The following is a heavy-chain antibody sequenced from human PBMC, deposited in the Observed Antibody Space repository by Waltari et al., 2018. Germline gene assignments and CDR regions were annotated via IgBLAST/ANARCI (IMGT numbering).Heavy chain of an antibody. V-gene: IGHV4-31*03. CDR1: GASISSGGYS. CDR2: IYYSGST. J-gene: IGHJ6*03. D-gene: IGHD6-19*01. Sequence: QVQLQESGPGLVKPSQPLSLTSPVSGASISSGGYSWSWTRQTQGKGLEWIGYIYYSGSTYYNPSLKSRVTISVDTSKNQFSLKLSSVTAADTAVYYCAREIAVAGYNYYYYYMDVWGKGTTVTVSS. CDR3: AREIAVAGYNYYYYYMDV.